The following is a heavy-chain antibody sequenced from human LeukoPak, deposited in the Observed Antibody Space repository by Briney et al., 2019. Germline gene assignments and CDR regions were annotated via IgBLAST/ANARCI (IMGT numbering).Heavy chain of an antibody. CDR1: GGSINNGGYY. Sequence: SQTLSLTCTVSGGSINNGGYYWSWIRQHPGKGLEWIGYIYYSGSTYYNPSLKSRVTISVDTSKNQFSLKLSSVTAADTAVYYCARGSQYYYDSSGYYSHDYWGQGTLVTVSS. V-gene: IGHV4-31*03. J-gene: IGHJ4*02. CDR3: ARGSQYYYDSSGYYSHDY. CDR2: IYYSGST. D-gene: IGHD3-22*01.